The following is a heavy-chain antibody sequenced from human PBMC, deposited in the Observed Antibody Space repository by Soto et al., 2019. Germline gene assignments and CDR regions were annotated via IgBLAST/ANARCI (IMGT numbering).Heavy chain of an antibody. D-gene: IGHD2-21*02. CDR1: GGSISSYY. Sequence: PSETLSLTCTVSGGSISSYYWSWIRQPPGKGLEWIGEINHSGSTNYNPSLKSRVTISVDTSKNQFSLKLSSVTAADTAVYYCARVGKTYCGGDCYHYYFDYWGQGTLVTV. V-gene: IGHV4-34*01. CDR2: INHSGST. CDR3: ARVGKTYCGGDCYHYYFDY. J-gene: IGHJ4*02.